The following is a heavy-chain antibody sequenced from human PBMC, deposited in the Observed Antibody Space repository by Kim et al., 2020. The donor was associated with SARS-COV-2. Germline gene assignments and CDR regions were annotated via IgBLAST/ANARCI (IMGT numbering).Heavy chain of an antibody. J-gene: IGHJ4*02. CDR1: GFTFSSYG. V-gene: IGHV3-33*01. Sequence: GGSLRLSCAASGFTFSSYGMHWVRQAPGKGLEWVAVIWYDGSNKYYADSVKGRFTISRDNSKNTLYLQMNSLRAEDTAVYYCARPGLMWWGEYYFDYWGQGTLVTVSS. CDR2: IWYDGSNK. CDR3: ARPGLMWWGEYYFDY. D-gene: IGHD2-21*01.